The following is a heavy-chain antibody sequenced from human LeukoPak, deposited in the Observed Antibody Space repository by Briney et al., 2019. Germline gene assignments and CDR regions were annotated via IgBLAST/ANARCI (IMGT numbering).Heavy chain of an antibody. CDR3: VGTVIGYCTDGVCYPRVFGP. J-gene: IGHJ5*02. CDR2: IKQDGTEK. Sequence: GGSLRLSCAASGFTFSSHWMSWVRQAPGKGLEWVANIKQDGTEKYYVDSVKGRFTISRDNAKNSLYLQMNSLRAEDTAVYYCVGTVIGYCTDGVCYPRVFGPWGQGTLVTVSS. CDR1: GFTFSSHW. V-gene: IGHV3-7*01. D-gene: IGHD2-8*01.